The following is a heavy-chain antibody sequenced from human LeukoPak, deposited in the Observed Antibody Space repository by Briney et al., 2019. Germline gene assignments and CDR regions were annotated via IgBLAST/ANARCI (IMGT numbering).Heavy chain of an antibody. J-gene: IGHJ6*03. CDR2: LGSDGKTT. V-gene: IGHV3-30*03. D-gene: IGHD1-26*01. CDR3: ARVGGELPLYYMDV. CDR1: GFTFSTYG. Sequence: GGSLRLSCAVSGFTFSTYGTHWVRQAPGKGLEWVAVLGSDGKTTYYADSVKGRFTISRDNSKNTLYLQMNSLRPEDTAVYYCARVGGELPLYYMDVWGKGTTVTVSS.